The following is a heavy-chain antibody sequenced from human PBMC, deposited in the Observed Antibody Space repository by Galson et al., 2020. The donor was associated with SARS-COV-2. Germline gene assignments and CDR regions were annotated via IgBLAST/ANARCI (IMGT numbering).Heavy chain of an antibody. V-gene: IGHV3-11*04. J-gene: IGHJ1*01. CDR1: GFTFSDYF. CDR3: ARVGDCSGGICDGAEYFQH. CDR2: ISSSGSSI. Sequence: GESLKISCAASGFTFSDYFMSWVRQAPGKGLEWVSYISSSGSSINYADSVKGRFTISRDNTKNSLNLQMNSLRVEDTAVYYCARVGDCSGGICDGAEYFQHWGQGTLVTVSS. D-gene: IGHD2-15*01.